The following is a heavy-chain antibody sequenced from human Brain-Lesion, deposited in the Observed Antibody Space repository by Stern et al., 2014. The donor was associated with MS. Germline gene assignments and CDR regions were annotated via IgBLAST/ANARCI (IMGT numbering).Heavy chain of an antibody. V-gene: IGHV1-8*01. D-gene: IGHD2-2*01. Sequence: VQLVESGAEVKKPGASVKVSCNASGYTFSSYDITWARQPPGHGLDWLAWMNPYSGHTGYAQQSTGRVPTTNDPSLNTHYLELTSLTSDDTAVYFCARAVRNQLLSEYWGQGTLVTVSS. CDR2: MNPYSGHT. J-gene: IGHJ4*02. CDR1: GYTFSSYD. CDR3: ARAVRNQLLSEY.